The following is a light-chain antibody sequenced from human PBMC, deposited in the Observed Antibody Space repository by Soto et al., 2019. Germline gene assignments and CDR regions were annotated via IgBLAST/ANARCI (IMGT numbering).Light chain of an antibody. CDR3: QQYGSSPPYT. J-gene: IGKJ2*01. CDR1: QSVSGSY. V-gene: IGKV3-20*01. Sequence: EIVLTQSPGTLSLSPGERATLSCRASQSVSGSYLAWYQQKPGQSPRLLIYGSSDRATGIPDRFSGSGSGTDFTLTIGIVDPEVFAVYYCQQYGSSPPYTFGQGTKLEI. CDR2: GSS.